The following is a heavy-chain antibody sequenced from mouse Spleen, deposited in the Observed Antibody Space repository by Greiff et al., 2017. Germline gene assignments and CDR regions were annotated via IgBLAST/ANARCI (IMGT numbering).Heavy chain of an antibody. V-gene: IGHV5-12*01. CDR1: GFTFSDYY. CDR3: ARRHYAFDY. Sequence: EVMLVESGGGLVQPGGSLKLSCAASGFTFSDYYMYWVRQTPEKRLEWVAYISNGGGSTYYPDTVKGRFTISRDNAKNTLYLQMSRLKSEDTAMYYCARRHYAFDYWGQGTTLTVSS. J-gene: IGHJ2*01. CDR2: ISNGGGST. D-gene: IGHD1-1*01.